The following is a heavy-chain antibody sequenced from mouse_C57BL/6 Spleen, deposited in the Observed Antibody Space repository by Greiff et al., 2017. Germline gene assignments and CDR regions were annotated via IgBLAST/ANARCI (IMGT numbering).Heavy chain of an antibody. CDR1: GYTFTSYW. D-gene: IGHD1-1*01. Sequence: VQLQQPGAELVMPGASVKLSCKASGYTFTSYWMHWVKQRPGQGLEWIGEIDPSDSYTNYNQKFKGKSTLTVDKSSSTAYMQLSSLTSEDSADYYCARARGSSSYAMDYWGQGTSVTVSS. CDR3: ARARGSSSYAMDY. CDR2: IDPSDSYT. J-gene: IGHJ4*01. V-gene: IGHV1-69*01.